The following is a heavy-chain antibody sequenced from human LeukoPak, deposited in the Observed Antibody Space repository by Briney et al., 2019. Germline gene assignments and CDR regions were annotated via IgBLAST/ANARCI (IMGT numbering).Heavy chain of an antibody. CDR1: GYTFTSCG. J-gene: IGHJ4*02. Sequence: ASVKVSCKASGYTFTSCGISWVRQAPGQGLEWMGWISAYNGNTNYAQKLQGRVTMTTDTSTSTAYMELRSLRSDDTAVYYCARWGGYGSGSFPDYFDYWGQGTLVTVSS. D-gene: IGHD3-10*01. V-gene: IGHV1-18*04. CDR3: ARWGGYGSGSFPDYFDY. CDR2: ISAYNGNT.